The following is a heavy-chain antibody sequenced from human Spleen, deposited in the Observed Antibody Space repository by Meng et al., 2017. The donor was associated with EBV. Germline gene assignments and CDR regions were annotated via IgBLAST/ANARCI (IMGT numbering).Heavy chain of an antibody. CDR2: VYFSGST. V-gene: IGHV4-61*01. CDR3: ARGGYGTNYFDP. J-gene: IGHJ5*02. D-gene: IGHD4/OR15-4a*01. CDR1: GASISTGSYY. Sequence: QGQLQEPGPGLVKPSETLSLTCTVSGASISTGSYYWTWIRQTPGKGLEWLGYVYFSGSTNYNPSLKSRVTMSIDTSKNQFSLNLRSATAADAAVYFCARGGYGTNYFDPWGQGTLVTVSS.